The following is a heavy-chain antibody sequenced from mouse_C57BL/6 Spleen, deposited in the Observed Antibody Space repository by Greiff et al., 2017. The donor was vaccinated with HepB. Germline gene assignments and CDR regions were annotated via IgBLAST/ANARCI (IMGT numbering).Heavy chain of an antibody. CDR2: IYPGSGST. J-gene: IGHJ2*01. Sequence: VQRVESGAELVKPGASVKMSCKASGYTFTSYWITWVKQRPGQGLEWIGDIYPGSGSTNYNEKFKSKATLTVDTSSSTAYMQLSSLTSEDSAVYYCARALFDYWGQGTTLTVSS. CDR1: GYTFTSYW. CDR3: ARALFDY. V-gene: IGHV1-55*01.